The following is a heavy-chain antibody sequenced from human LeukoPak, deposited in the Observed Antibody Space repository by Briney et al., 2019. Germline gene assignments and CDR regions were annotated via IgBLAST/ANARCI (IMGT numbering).Heavy chain of an antibody. CDR1: GGSISSYY. CDR2: IYYSGST. V-gene: IGHV4-59*01. CDR3: ARVVIFDAFDI. J-gene: IGHJ3*02. Sequence: SETLSLTCTVSGGSISSYYRSWIRQPPGKGLEWIGYIYYSGSTNYNPSLKSRVTISVDTSKNQFSLKLSSVTAADTAVYYCARVVIFDAFDIWGQGTMVTVSS. D-gene: IGHD2-21*01.